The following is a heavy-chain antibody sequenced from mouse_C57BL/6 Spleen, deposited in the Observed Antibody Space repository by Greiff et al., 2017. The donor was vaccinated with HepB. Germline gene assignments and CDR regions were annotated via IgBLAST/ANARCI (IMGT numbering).Heavy chain of an antibody. D-gene: IGHD2-4*01. Sequence: EVQLQESGGGLVKPGGSLKLSCAASGFTFSSYTMSWVRQTPEKRLEWVATISGGGGNTYYPDSVKGRFTISRDNAKNTLYLQMSSLRSEDTALYYCARYDYDYLFAYWGQGTLVTVSA. J-gene: IGHJ3*01. V-gene: IGHV5-9*04. CDR2: ISGGGGNT. CDR1: GFTFSSYT. CDR3: ARYDYDYLFAY.